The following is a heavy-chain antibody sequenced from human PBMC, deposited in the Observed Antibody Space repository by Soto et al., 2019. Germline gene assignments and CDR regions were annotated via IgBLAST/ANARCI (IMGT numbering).Heavy chain of an antibody. J-gene: IGHJ4*02. CDR3: ARGVHITMVRGVITFPDY. Sequence: SETLSLTCTVSGGSSSSGDYYWSWIRQPPGKGLEWIGYIYYSGSTNYNPSLKSRVTISVDTSKNQFSLKLSSVTAADTAVYYCARGVHITMVRGVITFPDYWGQGTLVTVSS. CDR2: IYYSGST. V-gene: IGHV4-61*08. D-gene: IGHD3-10*01. CDR1: GGSSSSGDYY.